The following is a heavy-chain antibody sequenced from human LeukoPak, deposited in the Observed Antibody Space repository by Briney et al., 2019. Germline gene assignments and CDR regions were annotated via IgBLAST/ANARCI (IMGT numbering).Heavy chain of an antibody. Sequence: PGRSLRLSCAASGFTFSGYGMHWVRQAPGKGLEWVAVIWSDGSSKHYADSVKGRFTISRDNSKNTLYLQMNSLRAEDTALYYCARGQPPSYYDMDVWGQGTTVTVSS. CDR1: GFTFSGYG. CDR2: IWSDGSSK. J-gene: IGHJ6*02. V-gene: IGHV3-33*01. CDR3: ARGQPPSYYDMDV. D-gene: IGHD6-13*01.